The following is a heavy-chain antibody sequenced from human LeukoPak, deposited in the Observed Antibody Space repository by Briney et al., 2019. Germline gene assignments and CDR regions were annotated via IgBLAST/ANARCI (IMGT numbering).Heavy chain of an antibody. J-gene: IGHJ6*02. CDR2: IYYSGST. CDR3: ARDRLHYYGHNYYYYGMDV. V-gene: IGHV4-31*03. CDR1: GGSISSGGYY. D-gene: IGHD3-16*01. Sequence: PSQTLSLTCTVSGGSISSGGYYWSWIRQHPGNGLEWIGYIYYSGSTYYNPSLKSRVTISVDTSKNQFSLKLSSVTAADTAVYYCARDRLHYYGHNYYYYGMDVWGQGTTVTVSS.